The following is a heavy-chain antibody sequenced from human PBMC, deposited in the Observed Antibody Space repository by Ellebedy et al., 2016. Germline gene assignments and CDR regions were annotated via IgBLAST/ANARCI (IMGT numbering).Heavy chain of an antibody. CDR3: ARDLAVAGTDNWFDP. CDR1: GFTFSSYW. Sequence: GESLKISXAASGFTFSSYWMSWVRQAPGKGLEWVANIKQDGSEKYYVDSVKGRFTISRDNSKNTLYLQMNSLRAEDTAVYYCARDLAVAGTDNWFDPWGQGTLVTVSS. D-gene: IGHD6-19*01. CDR2: IKQDGSEK. J-gene: IGHJ5*02. V-gene: IGHV3-7*01.